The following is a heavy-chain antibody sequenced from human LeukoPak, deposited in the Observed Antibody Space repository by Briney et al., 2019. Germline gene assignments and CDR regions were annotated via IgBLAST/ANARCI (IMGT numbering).Heavy chain of an antibody. D-gene: IGHD3-9*01. V-gene: IGHV4-34*01. CDR1: GGSFSGYY. Sequence: SETLSLTCAVYGGSFSGYYWSWIRQPPGKGLEWIGEINHSGSTNYNPSLKSRVTISIDTSKKQFSLTLSSVTAADTAVYYCARGFRSYDLVTGYYPEAFDIWGQGTMVTVSS. CDR3: ARGFRSYDLVTGYYPEAFDI. CDR2: INHSGST. J-gene: IGHJ3*02.